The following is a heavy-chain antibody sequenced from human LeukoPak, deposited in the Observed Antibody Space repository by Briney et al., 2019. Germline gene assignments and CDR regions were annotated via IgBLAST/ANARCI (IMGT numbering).Heavy chain of an antibody. J-gene: IGHJ4*02. D-gene: IGHD3-10*01. CDR2: ISSSSSTI. CDR1: GFTFSSYS. CDR3: ARERGGDYYGPFFDY. V-gene: IGHV3-48*01. Sequence: GGSLRLSCAASGFTFSSYSMNWVRQAPGKGLERVSYISSSSSTIYYADSVKGRFTISRDNAKNSLYLQMNSLRAEHTAVYYCARERGGDYYGPFFDYWGQGTLVTVSS.